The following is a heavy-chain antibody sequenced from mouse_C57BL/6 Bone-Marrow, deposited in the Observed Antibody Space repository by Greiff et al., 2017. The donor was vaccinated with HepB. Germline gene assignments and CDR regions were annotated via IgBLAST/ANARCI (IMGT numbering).Heavy chain of an antibody. CDR3: TTRGFITTVVADFDY. CDR2: IDPENGDT. Sequence: EVQLVESGAELVRPGASVKLSCTASGFNIKDDYMHWVKQRPEQGLEWIGWIDPENGDTEYASKFQGKATITADTSSNTAYLQLSSLTSEDTAVYYCTTRGFITTVVADFDYWGQGTTLTVSS. CDR1: GFNIKDDY. D-gene: IGHD1-1*01. J-gene: IGHJ2*01. V-gene: IGHV14-4*01.